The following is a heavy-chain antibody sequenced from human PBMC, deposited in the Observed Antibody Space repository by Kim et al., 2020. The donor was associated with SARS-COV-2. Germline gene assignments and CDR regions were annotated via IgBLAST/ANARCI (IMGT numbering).Heavy chain of an antibody. Sequence: GGSLRLSCAASGFTFSSYSMNWVRQAPGKGLEWVSSISSSSSYIYYADSVKGRFTISRDNAKNSLYLQMNSLRAEDTAVYYCARSPPPRSGSYYNAGDYWGQGTLVTVSS. J-gene: IGHJ4*02. CDR3: ARSPPPRSGSYYNAGDY. D-gene: IGHD3-10*01. CDR2: ISSSSSYI. CDR1: GFTFSSYS. V-gene: IGHV3-21*01.